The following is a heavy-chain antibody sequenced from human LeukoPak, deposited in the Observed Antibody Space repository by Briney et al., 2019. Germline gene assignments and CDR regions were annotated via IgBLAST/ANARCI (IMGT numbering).Heavy chain of an antibody. Sequence: PSETLSLTCTVSGGSISSGGYYWSWIWQAPGKGLEWIGYIYHSGSTYYNPSLKSRVTISVDRSKNQFSLKLSSVTAADTAVYYCATYCSSTSCQRIDWGQGTLVTVSS. V-gene: IGHV4-30-2*01. CDR1: GGSISSGGYY. CDR3: ATYCSSTSCQRID. J-gene: IGHJ4*02. CDR2: IYHSGST. D-gene: IGHD2-2*01.